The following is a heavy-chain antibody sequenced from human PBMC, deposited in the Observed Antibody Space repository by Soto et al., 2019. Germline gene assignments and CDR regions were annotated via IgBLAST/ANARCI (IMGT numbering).Heavy chain of an antibody. J-gene: IGHJ4*02. CDR3: ARDSVRLAVAGTPTDY. Sequence: EVQLVESGGGLVQPGGSLRLSCAASGFTFSSYSMNWVRQAPGKGLEWVSSISSSSSYIYYADSVKGRFTISRDNAKNSLYLQMNSLRAEDTAVYYCARDSVRLAVAGTPTDYWGQGTLVTVSS. CDR1: GFTFSSYS. V-gene: IGHV3-21*01. CDR2: ISSSSSYI. D-gene: IGHD6-19*01.